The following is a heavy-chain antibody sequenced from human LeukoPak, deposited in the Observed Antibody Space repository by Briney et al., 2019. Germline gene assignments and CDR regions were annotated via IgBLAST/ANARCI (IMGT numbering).Heavy chain of an antibody. D-gene: IGHD3-10*01. V-gene: IGHV1-46*01. CDR3: ARDGRATMGLGFDY. Sequence: ASVKVSCKASGYTFTNYYMHWVRQAPGQGLEWMGIIHPSAGSTSYAQKFHGRVTMTRDTSTGTVYMDLSSLRSEDTAAYYCARDGRATMGLGFDYWGQGTLVTVSS. CDR1: GYTFTNYY. J-gene: IGHJ4*02. CDR2: IHPSAGST.